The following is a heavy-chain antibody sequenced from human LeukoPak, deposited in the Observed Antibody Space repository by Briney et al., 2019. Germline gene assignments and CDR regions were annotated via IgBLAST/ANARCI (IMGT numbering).Heavy chain of an antibody. CDR3: AKARSPHNVFDI. J-gene: IGHJ3*02. Sequence: GGSLRLSCAASGYTFINYAMSWVRQAPGKGLEWVSAIHARGDSTFYADSVKGRFTISRDKSKNTLHLQMNSLRTEDTALYYCAKARSPHNVFDIWGQGTMVTVTS. CDR2: IHARGDST. CDR1: GYTFINYA. D-gene: IGHD2-21*01. V-gene: IGHV3-23*01.